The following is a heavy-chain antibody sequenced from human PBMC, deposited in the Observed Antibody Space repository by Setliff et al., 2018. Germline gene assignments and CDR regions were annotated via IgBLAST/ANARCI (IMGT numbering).Heavy chain of an antibody. CDR3: TRGQRAWSY. J-gene: IGHJ4*02. Sequence: ASVKVSCKTSGYTFISYGISWVRQAPGQGLEWMGWISGYNGNTNYALKLQDRVIMTADTSTNTVYLDLRSLRSDDSAMYYCTRGQRAWSYWGQGTLVTVSS. V-gene: IGHV1-18*01. CDR1: GYTFISYG. CDR2: ISGYNGNT. D-gene: IGHD6-19*01.